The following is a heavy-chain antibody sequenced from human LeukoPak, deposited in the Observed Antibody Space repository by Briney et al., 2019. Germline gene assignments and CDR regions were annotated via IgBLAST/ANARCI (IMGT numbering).Heavy chain of an antibody. J-gene: IGHJ4*02. Sequence: GGSLRLSCAVSGITLSNYGMSWVRQAPGKGLEWVAGISDSGGSTNYADSVKGRFTVSRDNPKNTLYLQMNSLRAEDTAVYFCAKRGVVIRVILVGFHKEAYYFDSWGQGALVSVSS. CDR2: ISDSGGST. CDR1: GITLSNYG. D-gene: IGHD3-22*01. V-gene: IGHV3-23*01. CDR3: AKRGVVIRVILVGFHKEAYYFDS.